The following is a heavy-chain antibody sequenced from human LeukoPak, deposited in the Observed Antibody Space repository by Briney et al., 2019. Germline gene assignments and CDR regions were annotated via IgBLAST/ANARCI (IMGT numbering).Heavy chain of an antibody. CDR3: ARRLWSGYYTGMDY. Sequence: PGGSLRLSCAASGFSFSRYSMNWVHQAPGKGLEWLSYISSSSSTINYADSVKGRFTISRDNAKNSLYLQMNSLRAEDTAVYYCARRLWSGYYTGMDYWGQGTLVTVSS. V-gene: IGHV3-48*01. D-gene: IGHD3-3*01. J-gene: IGHJ4*02. CDR2: ISSSSSTI. CDR1: GFSFSRYS.